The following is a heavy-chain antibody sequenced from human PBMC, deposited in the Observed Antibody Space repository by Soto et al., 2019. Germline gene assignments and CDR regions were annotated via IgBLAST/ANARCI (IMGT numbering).Heavy chain of an antibody. Sequence: GGSLRLSCAASGFTFSSYWMSWVRQAPGKGLEWVANIKQDGSEKYYVDSVKGRFTISRDNAKNSLYLQMNSLRAEDTAVYYCARDQVASDFWSADPDAFDIWGQGTMVTVSS. CDR2: IKQDGSEK. CDR1: GFTFSSYW. D-gene: IGHD3-3*01. J-gene: IGHJ3*02. CDR3: ARDQVASDFWSADPDAFDI. V-gene: IGHV3-7*01.